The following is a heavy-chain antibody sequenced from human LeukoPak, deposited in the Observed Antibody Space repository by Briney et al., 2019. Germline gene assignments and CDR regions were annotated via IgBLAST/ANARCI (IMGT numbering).Heavy chain of an antibody. J-gene: IGHJ3*02. CDR1: GGSISSSSYY. CDR2: IYYSGST. D-gene: IGHD3-22*01. V-gene: IGHV4-39*01. CDR3: ARSTQTVTTIQDAFDI. Sequence: KPSETLSLTCTVSGGSISSSSYYWGWIRQPPGKGLEWIGSIYYSGSTYYNPSLKSRVTISIDTSNNQFSLKLSSVTAADTAVYYCARSTQTVTTIQDAFDIWGQGTMVTVSS.